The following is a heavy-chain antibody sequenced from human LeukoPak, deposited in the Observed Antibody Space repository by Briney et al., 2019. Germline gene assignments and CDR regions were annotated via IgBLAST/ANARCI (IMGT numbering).Heavy chain of an antibody. J-gene: IGHJ4*02. CDR3: ASSGSYRFDY. CDR1: GFTFSSYS. D-gene: IGHD1-26*01. Sequence: SGGSLRLSCAASGFTFSSYSMNWVRQAPGKGLEWVSHITASGTAMFYADSVKGRFTISRDNAKNSLYLQMNNLRDEDTAVYYCASSGSYRFDYWGQGTLVTVSS. CDR2: ITASGTAM. V-gene: IGHV3-48*02.